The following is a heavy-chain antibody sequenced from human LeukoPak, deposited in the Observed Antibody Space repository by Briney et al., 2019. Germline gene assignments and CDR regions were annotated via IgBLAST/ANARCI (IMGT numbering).Heavy chain of an antibody. V-gene: IGHV3-7*01. CDR2: IKKDGSEK. J-gene: IGHJ4*02. CDR1: GFTFSSYW. D-gene: IGHD4/OR15-4a*01. CDR3: AREHDYADY. Sequence: GGSLRLSCAASGFTFSSYWMSWVRQAPGKGREWVANIKKDGSEKYYVDSGKGRFTIHRDNAKNSLYLQMNSLRAEDTAVYYCAREHDYADYWGQGTLVAVSS.